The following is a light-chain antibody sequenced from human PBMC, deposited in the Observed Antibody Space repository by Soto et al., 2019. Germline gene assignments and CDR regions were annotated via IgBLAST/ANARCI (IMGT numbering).Light chain of an antibody. CDR2: SNN. CDR1: SSNIGSNT. Sequence: QSVLTQPPSASGTPGQRVTISCSGSSSNIGSNTVNWYQQLPGTAPKLLIYSNNQRPSGVTDRFSGSKSGTSASLAISGLQAEDEADYYCAAWDDSLNGPVFGGGTKLNVL. J-gene: IGLJ2*01. V-gene: IGLV1-44*01. CDR3: AAWDDSLNGPV.